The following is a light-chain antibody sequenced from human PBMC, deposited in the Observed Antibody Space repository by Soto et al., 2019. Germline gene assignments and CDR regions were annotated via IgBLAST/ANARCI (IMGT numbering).Light chain of an antibody. CDR1: QSVLSSSNNKNY. CDR3: QQYYSSLPHT. V-gene: IGKV4-1*01. Sequence: DIVMTQSPDSLAVSLGERATINCKSSQSVLSSSNNKNYLAWYQQKPGQPPKLLVYWASTRESEVPDQFSGRGSGTDFTLTINRLQAADVAVDYCQQYYSSLPHTFGQGTKLEIK. J-gene: IGKJ2*01. CDR2: WAS.